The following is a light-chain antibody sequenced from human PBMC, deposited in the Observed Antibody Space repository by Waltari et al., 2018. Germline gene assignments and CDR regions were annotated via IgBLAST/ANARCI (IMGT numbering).Light chain of an antibody. J-gene: IGLJ3*02. CDR1: SGSIASHY. Sequence: NFLLTQPHSVSESPGETITISCTRTSGSIASHYVHWYQQRPGSAPNTVIYEDKHRPSGCPLRCYVSIDSSSTSASLPIAGLITHVEADYYCQSYDSSHPDWVCGGGTKVTVL. CDR3: QSYDSSHPDWV. V-gene: IGLV6-57*03. CDR2: EDK.